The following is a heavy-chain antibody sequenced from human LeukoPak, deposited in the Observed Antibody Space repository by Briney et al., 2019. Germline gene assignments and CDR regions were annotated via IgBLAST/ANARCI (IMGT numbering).Heavy chain of an antibody. D-gene: IGHD2-2*02. Sequence: ASVKVSCKASGYTFTGYYMHWVRQAPGQGLEWMGWINPNSGGTNYAQKFQGRVTMTRDTSISTAYMELSRLRSDDTAVYYCARFLHHTYPFDYWGQGTLVTFSS. V-gene: IGHV1-2*02. J-gene: IGHJ4*02. CDR3: ARFLHHTYPFDY. CDR1: GYTFTGYY. CDR2: INPNSGGT.